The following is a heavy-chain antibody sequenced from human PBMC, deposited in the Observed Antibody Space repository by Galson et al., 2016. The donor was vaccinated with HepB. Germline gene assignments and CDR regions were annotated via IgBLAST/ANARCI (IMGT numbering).Heavy chain of an antibody. CDR3: ARGASYGSGGYYTWFDP. CDR1: GYTFSNYG. CDR2: INAGNGYT. V-gene: IGHV1-3*01. Sequence: SVKVSCKASGYTFSNYGIHWVRQAPGQGLDWMGWINAGNGYTKYSQMFQGRVTITRDTSASTAYMELSSLRYEDTAVYYCARGASYGSGGYYTWFDPWGQGILVTVSS. D-gene: IGHD3-10*01. J-gene: IGHJ5*02.